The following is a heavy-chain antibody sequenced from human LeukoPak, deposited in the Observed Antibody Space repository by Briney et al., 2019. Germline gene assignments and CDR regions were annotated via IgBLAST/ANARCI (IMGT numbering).Heavy chain of an antibody. CDR1: GFTVRSNY. J-gene: IGHJ4*02. V-gene: IGHV3-66*01. CDR2: FYSDGNT. D-gene: IGHD2-21*02. CDR3: ARDRYCGGDCSFDY. Sequence: GGSLRLSCSASGFTVRSNYESWVRQVPGKGLEWVGVFYSDGNTYYADSVKNRFAISRDNSKNTLYLQMNSVRAEDTAVYYCARDRYCGGDCSFDYWGQGTLVTVSS.